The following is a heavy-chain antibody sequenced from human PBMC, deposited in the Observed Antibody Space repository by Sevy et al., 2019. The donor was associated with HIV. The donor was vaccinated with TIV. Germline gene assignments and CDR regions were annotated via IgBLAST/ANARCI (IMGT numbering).Heavy chain of an antibody. D-gene: IGHD2-2*01. CDR3: AKAPGGCSSTSCGMDV. CDR2: ISGSGGST. J-gene: IGHJ6*02. V-gene: IGHV3-23*01. Sequence: GGSLRLSCAASGFTFSSYAMSWVRQAPGKGLEWVSAISGSGGSTYYADSVKGRFTISRDNSKNTLYLQMNSLGAEDTAVYYCAKAPGGCSSTSCGMDVWGQGTTVTVSS. CDR1: GFTFSSYA.